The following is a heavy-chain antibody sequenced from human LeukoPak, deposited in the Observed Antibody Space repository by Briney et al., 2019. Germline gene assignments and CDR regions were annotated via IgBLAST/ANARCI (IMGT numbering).Heavy chain of an antibody. Sequence: QPGGSLRLSCAASGFNFSIYAMSWVRQAPGRGLQWVSGISASGATTYYADSLKGRFTVSRDISKNTLYLQMNSLRAEDTAVYYCARDGERGELSLYMDYWGQGTLVTVSS. CDR3: ARDGERGELSLYMDY. CDR1: GFNFSIYA. V-gene: IGHV3-23*01. J-gene: IGHJ4*02. D-gene: IGHD3-16*02. CDR2: ISASGATT.